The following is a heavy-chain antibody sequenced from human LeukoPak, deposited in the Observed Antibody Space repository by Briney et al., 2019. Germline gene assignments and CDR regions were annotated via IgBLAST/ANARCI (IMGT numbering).Heavy chain of an antibody. Sequence: GGSLRLSCSASGFTFSSYAMHWVRQAPGKGLEWVAVIWYDGSNKYYADSVKGRFTISRDNSKNTLYLQMNSLRAEDTAVYYCASMTTVTTSYYFDYWGQGTLVTVSS. J-gene: IGHJ4*02. D-gene: IGHD4-17*01. V-gene: IGHV3-33*08. CDR2: IWYDGSNK. CDR1: GFTFSSYA. CDR3: ASMTTVTTSYYFDY.